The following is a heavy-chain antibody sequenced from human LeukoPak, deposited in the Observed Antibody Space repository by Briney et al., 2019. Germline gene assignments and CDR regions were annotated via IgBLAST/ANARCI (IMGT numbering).Heavy chain of an antibody. CDR1: GFTFSGFA. V-gene: IGHV3-23*01. D-gene: IGHD2/OR15-2a*01. Sequence: PGGSLRLSCAASGFTFSGFAMSWVRRTPGKGLEWGSGISGSGDNTLYAASVKGRFTISRDNSKNTLYLEMNSLRAEDTAIYYCAKMKGHPLQKYYMDVWGQGTTVIVSS. CDR2: ISGSGDNT. CDR3: AKMKGHPLQKYYMDV. J-gene: IGHJ6*01.